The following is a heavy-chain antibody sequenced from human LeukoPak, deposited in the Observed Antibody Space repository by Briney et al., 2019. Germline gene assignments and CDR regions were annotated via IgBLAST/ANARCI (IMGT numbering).Heavy chain of an antibody. D-gene: IGHD1-26*01. CDR1: GFTFSSHA. V-gene: IGHV3-30-3*01. CDR3: ARREGAKARGDY. CDR2: IPYDGSNK. J-gene: IGHJ4*02. Sequence: GGSLRLSCAASGFTFSSHAMHWVRQAPGKGLEWVAVIPYDGSNKYYADSVKGRFTISRDNSKNTLYLQMNSLRAEDTAVYYCARREGAKARGDYRGQGTLVTVSS.